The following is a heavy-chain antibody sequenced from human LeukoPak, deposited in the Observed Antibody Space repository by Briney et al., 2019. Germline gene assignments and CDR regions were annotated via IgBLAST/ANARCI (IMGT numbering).Heavy chain of an antibody. D-gene: IGHD6-6*01. J-gene: IGHJ5*02. V-gene: IGHV1-18*01. CDR2: ISAYNGNT. CDR1: AHSYTTYG. CDR3: ARDMIAVRPKWSDA. Sequence: ASAKVSCKASAHSYTTYGITWVRQAPGQGLEWMGWISAYNGNTNYAQKLQGRVSMTTDSSTNTAYMEMRSLRSDDTAIYYCARDMIAVRPKWSDAWGQGTLVTVSS.